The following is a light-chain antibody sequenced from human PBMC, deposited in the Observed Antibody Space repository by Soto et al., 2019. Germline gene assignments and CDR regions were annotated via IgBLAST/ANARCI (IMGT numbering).Light chain of an antibody. Sequence: DIQMTHSPSSLSASVGNRVTITCRASQSISTYLNWYQKKPGKAPNLLIYDASRLQSGVPSRFSGSGGGTDFTLSISSVQPEDFATYFCQQSYMGPITFGQGTRLEIK. J-gene: IGKJ5*01. V-gene: IGKV1-39*01. CDR2: DAS. CDR3: QQSYMGPIT. CDR1: QSISTY.